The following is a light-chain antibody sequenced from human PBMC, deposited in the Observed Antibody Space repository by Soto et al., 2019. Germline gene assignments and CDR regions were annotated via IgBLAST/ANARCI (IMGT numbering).Light chain of an antibody. CDR3: QEGSTLLT. Sequence: DIQMTQSPSSLSTSVGDRVTITCRTSQSVSTYLNWYQQRPGKAPKLLIYGASSLQSGVPSRFSGSGSGTHFTLTISSLQPEDFATYYCQEGSTLLTFGGGAKADIK. V-gene: IGKV1-39*01. J-gene: IGKJ4*01. CDR2: GAS. CDR1: QSVSTY.